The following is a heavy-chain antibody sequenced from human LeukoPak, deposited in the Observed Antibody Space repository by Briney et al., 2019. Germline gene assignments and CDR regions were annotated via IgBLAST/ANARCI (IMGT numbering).Heavy chain of an antibody. CDR2: IYYSGST. J-gene: IGHJ4*02. Sequence: SETLSLTCTVSGGSISSGDYYWSWIRQPPGKGLEWIGYIYYSGSTYYNPSLKSRVTISVDTSKNQFSLKLSSVTAADTAVYYCASGHYDFCSGYLFDYWGQGTLVTVSS. CDR3: ASGHYDFCSGYLFDY. V-gene: IGHV4-30-4*08. D-gene: IGHD3-3*01. CDR1: GGSISSGDYY.